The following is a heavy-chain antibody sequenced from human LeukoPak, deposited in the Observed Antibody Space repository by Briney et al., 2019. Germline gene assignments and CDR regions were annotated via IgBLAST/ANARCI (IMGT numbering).Heavy chain of an antibody. J-gene: IGHJ4*02. D-gene: IGHD2-8*01. V-gene: IGHV3-23*01. CDR1: GFTFSSYA. CDR2: ISGSGSGGST. Sequence: GGSLRLSCAASGFTFSSYAMSWVRQAPGKGLEWVSTISGSGSGGSTYYADSVKGRFTISRDNSKDTLFLQMNSLRAEDTAVYYCAKRLAGTNSYYCNYWGQGTLVTVSS. CDR3: AKRLAGTNSYYCNY.